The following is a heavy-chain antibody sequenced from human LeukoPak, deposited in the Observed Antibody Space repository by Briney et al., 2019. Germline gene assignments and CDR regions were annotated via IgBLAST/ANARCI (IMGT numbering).Heavy chain of an antibody. J-gene: IGHJ4*02. Sequence: ASVKVSCKASGYTFTSYYMHWVRQAPGQGLEWMGIINPSGGSTSYAQKFQGRVTMTRDTSTSTVYMELSSLRSDDTAVYYCATVGGSYHEVVYWGQGTLVTVSS. CDR2: INPSGGST. V-gene: IGHV1-46*01. CDR1: GYTFTSYY. D-gene: IGHD1-26*01. CDR3: ATVGGSYHEVVY.